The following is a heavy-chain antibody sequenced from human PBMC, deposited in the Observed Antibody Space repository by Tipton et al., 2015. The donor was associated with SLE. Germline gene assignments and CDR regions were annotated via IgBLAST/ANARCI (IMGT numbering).Heavy chain of an antibody. Sequence: SLRLSCAASGFTFSSYSMNWVRQAPGKGLEWVSYISSSSSTIYYADSVKGRFTISRDNAKNSLYLQMNSLRAEDTAVYYCAREISWYGGLRPLGYWGQGTLVTVSS. CDR3: AREISWYGGLRPLGY. CDR2: ISSSSSTI. D-gene: IGHD6-13*01. CDR1: GFTFSSYS. J-gene: IGHJ4*02. V-gene: IGHV3-48*04.